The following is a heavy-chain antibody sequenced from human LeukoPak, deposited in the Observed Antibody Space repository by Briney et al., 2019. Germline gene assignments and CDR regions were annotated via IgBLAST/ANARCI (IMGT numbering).Heavy chain of an antibody. CDR1: GFTFSGFW. V-gene: IGHV3-74*01. CDR3: ARDRAVAGTGREGFDY. CDR2: ISFDGSDA. D-gene: IGHD6-19*01. J-gene: IGHJ4*02. Sequence: PGGSLRLSCAASGFTFSGFWMHWVRQAPGKGLVWVSCISFDGSDATYADSVKGRFTISRDNSKNTLYLQMNSLRAEDTAVYYCARDRAVAGTGREGFDYWGQGTLVTVSS.